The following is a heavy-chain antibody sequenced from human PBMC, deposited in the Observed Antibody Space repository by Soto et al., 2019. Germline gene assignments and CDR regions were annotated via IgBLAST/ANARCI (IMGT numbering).Heavy chain of an antibody. CDR2: IIPIFGTA. CDR3: ASSNLYYGMDV. V-gene: IGHV1-69*06. J-gene: IGHJ6*02. CDR1: GGTFSSYA. Sequence: SVKVSCKASGGTFSSYAISWVRQAPGQGLEWMGGIIPIFGTANYAQKFQGRVTITADKSTNTAYMELSSLRSEDTAVYYCASSNLYYGMDVWGQGTTVPVSS.